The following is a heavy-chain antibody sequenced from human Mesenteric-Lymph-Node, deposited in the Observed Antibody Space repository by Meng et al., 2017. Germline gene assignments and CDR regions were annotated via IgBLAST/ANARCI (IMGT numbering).Heavy chain of an antibody. J-gene: IGHJ4*02. D-gene: IGHD2-21*01. CDR3: TRVKVTTVVVFSEKFDY. Sequence: QGQWVQSGAEAKKPGASVKVSCKASGYTFTDYHMHWVRQAPGHGLEWVGRINLNTGDADFAQKFRGRVTMTRDTSISTAYMELTGLTSDDSAVYFCTRVKVTTVVVFSEKFDYWGQGTLVTVSS. CDR2: INLNTGDA. V-gene: IGHV1-2*06. CDR1: GYTFTDYH.